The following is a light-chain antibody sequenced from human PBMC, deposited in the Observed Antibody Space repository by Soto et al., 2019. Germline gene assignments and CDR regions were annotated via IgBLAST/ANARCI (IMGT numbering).Light chain of an antibody. CDR2: EVS. CDR1: SSDVGGYNY. Sequence: QSALTQPASVSGSPGQSITISCTGTSSDVGGYNYVSWYQQHPGKAPKLMIYEVSNRPSGVSNRFSGSKSGNTASLTISGLQAEDEADYDCSSYTSSSTLVVFGTGTKLTVL. J-gene: IGLJ1*01. V-gene: IGLV2-14*01. CDR3: SSYTSSSTLVV.